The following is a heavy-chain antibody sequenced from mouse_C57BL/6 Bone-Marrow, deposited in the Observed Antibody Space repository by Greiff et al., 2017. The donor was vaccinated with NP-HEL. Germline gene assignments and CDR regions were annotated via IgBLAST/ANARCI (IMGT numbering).Heavy chain of an antibody. J-gene: IGHJ1*03. D-gene: IGHD1-1*01. Sequence: VQLQQSGAELVRPGASVTLSCKASGYTFTDYEMHWVKQTPVHGLEWIGAIDPETGGTAYNEKFKGKAILTADKSSSPAYMELRSLTSEDSAVYYCTRLGTTVVGGENWYFDVWVTGTTVTVSS. CDR2: IDPETGGT. CDR1: GYTFTDYE. V-gene: IGHV1-15*01. CDR3: TRLGTTVVGGENWYFDV.